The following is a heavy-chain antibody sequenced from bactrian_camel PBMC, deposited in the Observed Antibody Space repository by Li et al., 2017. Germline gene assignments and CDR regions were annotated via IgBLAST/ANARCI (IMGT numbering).Heavy chain of an antibody. D-gene: IGHD5*01. CDR2: ISTRSSNSI. CDR1: GFPFSDYP. CDR3: SRSPRGLDP. J-gene: IGHJ4*01. V-gene: IGHV3S1*01. Sequence: HVQLVESGGGSVQAGGSLRLSCTASGFPFSDYPVSWVRQAPGKGLEWISSISTRSSNSISYADSVKGRFTISRDDAKNTLYLQLSGLKAEDTGMYYCSRSPRGLDPRGPGTQVTVS.